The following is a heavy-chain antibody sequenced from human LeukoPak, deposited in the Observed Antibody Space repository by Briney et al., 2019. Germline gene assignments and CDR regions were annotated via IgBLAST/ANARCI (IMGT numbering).Heavy chain of an antibody. D-gene: IGHD4-11*01. J-gene: IGHJ6*03. CDR3: ARHLVDYSDYWSYYYYYMDV. CDR2: IYPGDSDT. CDR1: GYSFTSYW. Sequence: GGSLEISCKGSGYSFTSYWIGWVRPRPGKGLEGVGIIYPGDSDTRYSPSFEGQVTISADKSISTAYLQWSSLKASDTAMYYCARHLVDYSDYWSYYYYYMDVWGKGTTVTVSS. V-gene: IGHV5-51*01.